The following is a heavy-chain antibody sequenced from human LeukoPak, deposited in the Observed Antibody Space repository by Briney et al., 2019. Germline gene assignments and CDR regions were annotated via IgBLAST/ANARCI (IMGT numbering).Heavy chain of an antibody. V-gene: IGHV3-33*01. CDR2: IWYDGSNK. D-gene: IGHD3-3*02. CDR3: ARSFKDFDY. J-gene: IGHJ4*02. Sequence: GRSLRLSCAASGFAFSSYGMHWVRQAPGKGLEWVAVIWYDGSNKYYADSVKGRFTISRDNSKNTLYLQMNSLRAEDTAVYYCARSFKDFDYWGQGTLVTVSS. CDR1: GFAFSSYG.